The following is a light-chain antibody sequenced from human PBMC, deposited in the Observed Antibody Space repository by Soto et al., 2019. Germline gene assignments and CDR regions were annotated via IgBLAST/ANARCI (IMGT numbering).Light chain of an antibody. CDR2: DAS. CDR3: QQRSNWPPWT. J-gene: IGKJ1*01. Sequence: EIVLTQSPATLSLSPGERATLSCRASQSVSSYLAWYQQKPGQAPRLLIYDASNRATGIPARFSGSGSGTAFTLTISSLEPADFAVYYCQQRSNWPPWTFGQGTKVDIK. CDR1: QSVSSY. V-gene: IGKV3-11*01.